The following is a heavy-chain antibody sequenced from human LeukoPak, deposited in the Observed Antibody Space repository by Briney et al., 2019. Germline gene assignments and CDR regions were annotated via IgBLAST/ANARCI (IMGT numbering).Heavy chain of an antibody. CDR1: GFTFSSYA. CDR3: ATIKVRANNYDTDGFEY. V-gene: IGHV3-23*01. J-gene: IGHJ4*02. D-gene: IGHD3-10*01. CDR2: ISGSGGST. Sequence: GGSLRLSCAVSGFTFSSYAMSWVRRAPGKGLEWVSTISGSGGSTYYADSVKGRFTISRDNSKSTLYLQMNSLRAEDTAVYYCATIKVRANNYDTDGFEYWGQGTLVTVSS.